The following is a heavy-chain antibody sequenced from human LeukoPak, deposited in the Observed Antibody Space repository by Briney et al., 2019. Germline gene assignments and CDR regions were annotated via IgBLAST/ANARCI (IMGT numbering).Heavy chain of an antibody. V-gene: IGHV4-34*01. CDR2: INPSGCT. J-gene: IGHJ6*02. Sequence: SETLSLTCAVYGGSFSGYYWSWIRQPPGKGLEWIGEINPSGCTNYNPSLKSRVTISVDTSKNQFSLKLSSVTAADTAVYYCARGGPDSSGYYYYYYYYGMDVWGQGTTVTVSS. CDR3: ARGGPDSSGYYYYYYYYGMDV. D-gene: IGHD3-22*01. CDR1: GGSFSGYY.